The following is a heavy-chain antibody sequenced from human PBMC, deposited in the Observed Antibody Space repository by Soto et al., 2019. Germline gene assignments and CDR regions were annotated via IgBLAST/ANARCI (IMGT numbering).Heavy chain of an antibody. Sequence: SETLSLTCTVSGGSISSYYWSWIRQPPGKGLEWIGYIYYSGSTNYNPSLKSRVTISVDTSKNQFSLKLSSVTAADTAVYYCARGYCTNGVCPYYFDYWGQGTLVTVSS. CDR3: ARGYCTNGVCPYYFDY. D-gene: IGHD2-8*01. V-gene: IGHV4-59*01. CDR2: IYYSGST. CDR1: GGSISSYY. J-gene: IGHJ4*02.